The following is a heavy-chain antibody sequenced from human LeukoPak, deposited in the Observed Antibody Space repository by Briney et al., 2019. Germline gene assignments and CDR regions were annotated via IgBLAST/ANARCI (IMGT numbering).Heavy chain of an antibody. V-gene: IGHV1-24*01. CDR1: GYTLTELS. Sequence: GASVKVSCTVSGYTLTELSMHWVRQAPGKGLEWMGGFDPEDGETIYAQKFQGRVTTTEDTSTDTAYVELSSLRSEDTAVYYCATDRGSYPFDYWGQGTLVTVSS. J-gene: IGHJ4*02. D-gene: IGHD1-26*01. CDR2: FDPEDGET. CDR3: ATDRGSYPFDY.